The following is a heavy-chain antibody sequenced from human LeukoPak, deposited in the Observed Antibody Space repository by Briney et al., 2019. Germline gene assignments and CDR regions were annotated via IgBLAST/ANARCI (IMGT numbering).Heavy chain of an antibody. Sequence: PGGSLRLSCTASGFTFSSYSMNWVRQAPGKGLEWVSSISSSSSYIYYADSVKGRFTISRDNAKNSLGLQMNSLRAEDTAVYYCARDKITYSNYSPPDYWGQGTLVTVSS. V-gene: IGHV3-21*01. CDR1: GFTFSSYS. CDR3: ARDKITYSNYSPPDY. CDR2: ISSSSSYI. J-gene: IGHJ4*02. D-gene: IGHD4-11*01.